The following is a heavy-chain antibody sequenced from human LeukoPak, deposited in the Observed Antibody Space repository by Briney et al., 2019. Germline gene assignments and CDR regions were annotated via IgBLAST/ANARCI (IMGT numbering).Heavy chain of an antibody. D-gene: IGHD2-2*01. Sequence: SETLSLTCTVSGGSISSYYWSWIRQPAGKGLEWIGRIYTSGSTNYNPSLKSRVTISVDTSKNQFSLKLSSVTAADTAVYYCARAARLGYCSSTSCYQLSRFFDYWGQGTLVTVSS. CDR3: ARAARLGYCSSTSCYQLSRFFDY. J-gene: IGHJ4*02. CDR1: GGSISSYY. CDR2: IYTSGST. V-gene: IGHV4-4*07.